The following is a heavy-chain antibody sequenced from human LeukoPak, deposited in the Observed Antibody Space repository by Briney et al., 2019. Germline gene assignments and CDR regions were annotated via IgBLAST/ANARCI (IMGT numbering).Heavy chain of an antibody. CDR1: GGSFSGYY. Sequence: SETLSLTCAVYGGSFSGYYWSWIRQPPGKGLEWIGEINHSGSTNYNPSLKSRVTISVDTSKNQFSLRLSSVTAADTAVYYCARDYHGSGFYYNGNWFDPWGQGTLVTVSS. V-gene: IGHV4-34*01. D-gene: IGHD3-10*01. CDR2: INHSGST. CDR3: ARDYHGSGFYYNGNWFDP. J-gene: IGHJ5*02.